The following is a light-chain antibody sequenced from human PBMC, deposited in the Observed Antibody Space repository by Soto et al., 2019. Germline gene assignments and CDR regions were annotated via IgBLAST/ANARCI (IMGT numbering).Light chain of an antibody. CDR1: TGPVTIVHF. CDR2: DTD. CDR3: LLSYTGRLYV. J-gene: IGLJ1*01. V-gene: IGLV7-46*01. Sequence: QAVVTQEHPLTVSPGVTVTLTFVSSTGPVTIVHFPYWFQQKPGHAPRPLISDTDNKHSWTPARFSAPLLGDKAVLPLSCALPENEADYYCLLSYTGRLYVFGHGTKVTVL.